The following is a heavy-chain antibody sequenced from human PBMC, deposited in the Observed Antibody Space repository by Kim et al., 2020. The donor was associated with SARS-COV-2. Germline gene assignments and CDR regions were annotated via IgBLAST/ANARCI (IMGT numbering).Heavy chain of an antibody. D-gene: IGHD6-13*01. CDR1: GGSFSGYY. Sequence: SETLSLTCAVYGGSFSGYYWSWIRQPPGKGLEWSGEINHSGSTNYNPSLKSRVTISVDTSKNQFSRKLSSVTAADTAVYYCARVSGGQLVRGYYYYYGMDVWGQGTTVTVSS. CDR3: ARVSGGQLVRGYYYYYGMDV. CDR2: INHSGST. V-gene: IGHV4-34*01. J-gene: IGHJ6*02.